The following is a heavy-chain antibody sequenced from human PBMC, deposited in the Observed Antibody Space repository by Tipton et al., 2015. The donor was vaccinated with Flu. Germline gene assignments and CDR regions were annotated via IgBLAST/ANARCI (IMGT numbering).Heavy chain of an antibody. V-gene: IGHV3-53*01. Sequence: SLRLSCAASGFTFSNAWMSWVRQAPGKGLEWVSVIYSGGSTYYADSVKGRFTISRDNSKNTLYLQMNSLRAEDTAVYYCARAPLGYYDSSGYYYFDYWGQGTLVTVSS. J-gene: IGHJ4*02. CDR3: ARAPLGYYDSSGYYYFDY. CDR2: IYSGGST. D-gene: IGHD3-22*01. CDR1: GFTFSNAW.